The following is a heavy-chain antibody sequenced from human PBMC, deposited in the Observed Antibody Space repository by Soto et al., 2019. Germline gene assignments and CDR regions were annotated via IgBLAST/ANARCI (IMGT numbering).Heavy chain of an antibody. CDR1: GGSINNYY. CDR2: IYYSGST. CDR3: VFSTGSPKYYFVS. D-gene: IGHD3-22*01. J-gene: IGHJ4*02. Sequence: SETLSLTCTVSGGSINNYYWNWIRQPPGKGLEWIGNIYYSGSTNYNPSLKSRVTISIDTSKEEFSLNLNSVAAADTAVYYCVFSTGSPKYYFVSVGQGALVTVFS. V-gene: IGHV4-59*03.